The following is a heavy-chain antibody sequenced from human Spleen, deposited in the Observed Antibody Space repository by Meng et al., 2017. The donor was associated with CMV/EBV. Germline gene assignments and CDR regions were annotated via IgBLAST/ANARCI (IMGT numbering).Heavy chain of an antibody. Sequence: GGSLRLSCAASGFTFSAYTMNWVRQAPGTGLEWVSSISSSGGFIYYADSLKGRFTISRDNAKNSLYVQMSGLRAEDTAVYYCVRKSGSYSDCWGQGTLVTVSS. CDR3: VRKSGSYSDC. CDR2: ISSSGGFI. J-gene: IGHJ4*02. CDR1: GFTFSAYT. V-gene: IGHV3-21*01. D-gene: IGHD1-26*01.